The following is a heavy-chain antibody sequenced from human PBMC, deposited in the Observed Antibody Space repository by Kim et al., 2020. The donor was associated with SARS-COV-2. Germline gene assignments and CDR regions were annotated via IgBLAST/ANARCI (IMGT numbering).Heavy chain of an antibody. Sequence: SVKVSCKASGGTFSSYAISWVRQAPGQGLEWMGGIIPIFGTANYAQKFQGRVTITADKSTSTAYMELSSLRSEDTAVYYCARGTSNVLLWFGEPLDWFDPWGQGTLVTVSS. J-gene: IGHJ5*02. D-gene: IGHD3-10*01. CDR1: GGTFSSYA. CDR2: IIPIFGTA. CDR3: ARGTSNVLLWFGEPLDWFDP. V-gene: IGHV1-69*06.